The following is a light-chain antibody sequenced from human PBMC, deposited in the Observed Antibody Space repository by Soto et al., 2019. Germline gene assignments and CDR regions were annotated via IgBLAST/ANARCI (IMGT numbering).Light chain of an antibody. Sequence: DIQMTQSPSSLSASVGDRVTITCRASQSISSYLNWYQQKPGKAPKLLIYAASSLQSGVPSRFSGRGSGTDFTLTISSLQPGDFTTYQCYRGDSSPSTFGGGTKVEIK. CDR2: AAS. CDR1: QSISSY. V-gene: IGKV1-39*01. J-gene: IGKJ4*01. CDR3: YRGDSSPST.